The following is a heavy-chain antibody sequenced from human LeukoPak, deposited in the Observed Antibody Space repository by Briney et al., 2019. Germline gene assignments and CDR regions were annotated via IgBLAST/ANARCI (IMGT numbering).Heavy chain of an antibody. D-gene: IGHD5-12*01. CDR2: IYYSGST. V-gene: IGHV4-39*01. J-gene: IGHJ4*02. CDR3: ARQRGYSGYDFDY. Sequence: SETLSLTCTVSGGSISSSSYYWGWIRQPPGKGLEWIGSIYYSGSTYYNPSLKSRVTISVDTSKNQFSLKLSSETAADTAVYYCARQRGYSGYDFDYWGQGTLVTVSS. CDR1: GGSISSSSYY.